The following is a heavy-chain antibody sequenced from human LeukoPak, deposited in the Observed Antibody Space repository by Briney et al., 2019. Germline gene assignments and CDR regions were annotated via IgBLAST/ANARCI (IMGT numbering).Heavy chain of an antibody. CDR3: ARGFPANPPLLWFGESPYYYGMDV. J-gene: IGHJ6*02. D-gene: IGHD3-10*01. V-gene: IGHV1-18*04. CDR1: GYTFTGYY. CDR2: ISAYNGNT. Sequence: GASVKVSCKASGYTFTGYYVHWVRQAPGQGLEWMGWISAYNGNTNYAQKLQGRVTMTTDTSTSTAYMELRSLRSDDTAVYYCARGFPANPPLLWFGESPYYYGMDVWGQGTTVTVSS.